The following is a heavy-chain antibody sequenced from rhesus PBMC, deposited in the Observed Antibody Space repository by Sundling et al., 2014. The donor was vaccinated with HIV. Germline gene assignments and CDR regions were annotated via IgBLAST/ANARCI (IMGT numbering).Heavy chain of an antibody. Sequence: QVQLQESGPGLVKPSETLSLTCAVSGGSVNNYYWSWIRQPPGRGLEWIGRISGTVANTAYNPSLKRRVTISRDTSNKQLSLRLTSVTAADTAVYYCGKYNVWTGYCVDYWGRGVLVTVSS. CDR1: GGSVNNYY. CDR2: ISGTVANT. J-gene: IGHJ4*01. D-gene: IGHD3-3*01. V-gene: IGHV4-173*01. CDR3: GKYNVWTGYCVDY.